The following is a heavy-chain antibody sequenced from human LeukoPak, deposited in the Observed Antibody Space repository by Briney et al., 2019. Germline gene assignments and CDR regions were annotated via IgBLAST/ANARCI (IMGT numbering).Heavy chain of an antibody. D-gene: IGHD5-18*01. V-gene: IGHV4-59*01. J-gene: IGHJ4*02. CDR1: GGSISSYY. CDR2: IYYSGST. Sequence: KPSETLSLTCTLSGGSISSYYWSWIRQPPGKGLEWIGYIYYSGSTNYNPSLKSRVTISVDTSKNQFSLKLSSVTAADTAVYYCARGSADTAMVTIDYWGQGTLVTVSS. CDR3: ARGSADTAMVTIDY.